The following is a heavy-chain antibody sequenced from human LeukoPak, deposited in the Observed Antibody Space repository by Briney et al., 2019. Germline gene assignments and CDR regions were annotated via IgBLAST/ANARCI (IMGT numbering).Heavy chain of an antibody. CDR3: ARWRGYCSSTSCYNAFDI. J-gene: IGHJ3*02. CDR2: IYHSGST. V-gene: IGHV4-59*11. D-gene: IGHD2-2*02. CDR1: GASSSDHY. Sequence: SETLSLTCTVSGASSSDHYWNWIRQPPGKGLEWIGYIYHSGSTNYNPSLKSRVTISVDTSKNQFSLKLSSVTAADTAVYYCARWRGYCSSTSCYNAFDIWGQGTMVTVSS.